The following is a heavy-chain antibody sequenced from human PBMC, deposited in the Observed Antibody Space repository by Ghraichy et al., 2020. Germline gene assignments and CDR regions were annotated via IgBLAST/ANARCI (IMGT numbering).Heavy chain of an antibody. V-gene: IGHV4-4*02. CDR1: GGSISSSNW. Sequence: SETLSLTCAVSGGSISSSNWWSWVRQPPGKGLEWIGEIYHSGSTNYNPSLKSRVTISVDKSKNQFSLKLSSVTAADTAVYYCARSTWYYYDSSGYYGLGRFDYWGQGTLVTVSS. J-gene: IGHJ4*02. CDR2: IYHSGST. D-gene: IGHD3-22*01. CDR3: ARSTWYYYDSSGYYGLGRFDY.